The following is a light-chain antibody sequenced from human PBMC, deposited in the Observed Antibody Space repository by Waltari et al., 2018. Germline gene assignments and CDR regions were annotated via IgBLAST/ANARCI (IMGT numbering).Light chain of an antibody. J-gene: IGKJ4*01. CDR1: QAISTY. V-gene: IGKV1-NL1*01. CDR2: SAS. Sequence: DTLMTQSPSSLSASVGDTVTITCRATQAISTYVNWYKKTPGMAPRLLIFSASTLHRGVSSRFRGSGSGTDFTLTISNLQAEDVAVYYCQQYYSIAALTFGGGTKVEIK. CDR3: QQYYSIAALT.